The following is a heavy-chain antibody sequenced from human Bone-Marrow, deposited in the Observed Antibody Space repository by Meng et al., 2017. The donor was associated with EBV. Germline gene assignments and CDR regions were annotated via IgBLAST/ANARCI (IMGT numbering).Heavy chain of an antibody. CDR2: LIPIGGAA. Sequence: QVQLGQYGAEVKKPGSSLTVSCKTSGGTFSSYAISWVRQAPGKGLVWMGGLIPIGGAAHYAQKFQDSVFIIADESTSTHYLELSSLRSEDTAIYFCASESGRGFTPDYWGQGTLVTVSS. V-gene: IGHV1-69*01. CDR1: GGTFSSYA. J-gene: IGHJ4*02. D-gene: IGHD3-10*01. CDR3: ASESGRGFTPDY.